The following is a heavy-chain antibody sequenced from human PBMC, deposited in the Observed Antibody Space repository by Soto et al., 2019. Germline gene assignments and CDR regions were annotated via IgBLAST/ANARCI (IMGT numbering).Heavy chain of an antibody. J-gene: IGHJ5*02. Sequence: ASVKVSCKASGYTFTSYGISWVRQAPGQGLEWMGWISAYNGNTNYAQKLQGRVTMTTDTSTSTAYMELRSLRSDDTAVYYCARGVNEYQLTRGVEPNWFDPWGQGTLVTVSS. D-gene: IGHD2-2*01. CDR3: ARGVNEYQLTRGVEPNWFDP. CDR2: ISAYNGNT. CDR1: GYTFTSYG. V-gene: IGHV1-18*01.